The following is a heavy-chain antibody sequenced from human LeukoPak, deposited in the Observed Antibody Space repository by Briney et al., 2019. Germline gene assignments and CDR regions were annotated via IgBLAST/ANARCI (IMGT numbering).Heavy chain of an antibody. V-gene: IGHV3-48*03. CDR3: ARVGYSSSWHSGSAFDI. D-gene: IGHD6-13*01. CDR1: GFTFSSYE. CDR2: ISNSDNSI. J-gene: IGHJ3*02. Sequence: GGSLRLSCAASGFTFSSYEMNWVRQAPGKGLERISYISNSDNSIYYADSVKGRFTISRDNAQNSLYLQMNSLRAEDTAVYYCARVGYSSSWHSGSAFDIWGQGTMVTVSS.